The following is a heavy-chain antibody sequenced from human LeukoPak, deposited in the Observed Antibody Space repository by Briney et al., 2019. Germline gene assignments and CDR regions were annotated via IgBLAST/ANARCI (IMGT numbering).Heavy chain of an antibody. V-gene: IGHV4-59*01. CDR3: ARTAYDSSGYYPARFDY. D-gene: IGHD3-22*01. CDR1: GGSISSYY. CDR2: IYYSGST. J-gene: IGHJ4*02. Sequence: PSETLSLTCTVSGGSISSYYWTWIRQPPGKGLEWIGFIYYSGSTNYDPSLKSRVTISVDTSKNQFSLRLSSVTAADTAVYYCARTAYDSSGYYPARFDYWGQGTLVTVSS.